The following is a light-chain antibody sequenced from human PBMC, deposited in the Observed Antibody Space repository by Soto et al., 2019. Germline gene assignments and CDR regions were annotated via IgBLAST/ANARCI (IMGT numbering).Light chain of an antibody. V-gene: IGKV3-20*01. CDR3: QQYGSSPWT. Sequence: EIVLTQSPGTLSLSPGERATLSCRPSQSVSSNYLAWYQQKPGQAPKVLIYRASSRATGIPDRFSGSGSGTDFTLTISRLEPEDVPVYYCQQYGSSPWTFGQGTRWIS. CDR2: RAS. J-gene: IGKJ1*01. CDR1: QSVSSNY.